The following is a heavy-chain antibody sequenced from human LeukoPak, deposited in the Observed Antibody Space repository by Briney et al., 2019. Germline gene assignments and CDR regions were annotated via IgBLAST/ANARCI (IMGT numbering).Heavy chain of an antibody. D-gene: IGHD6-13*01. V-gene: IGHV4-39*01. Sequence: PSETLSLTCTVSGGSISSSSYYWGWIRQPPGKGLEWIGSIYYSGSTYYNPSLKSRVTISVDTSKNQFSLKLSSVTAADTAVYYCARHNLGSSSWGQGKWFDPWGQGTLVTVSS. CDR1: GGSISSSSYY. CDR3: ARHNLGSSSWGQGKWFDP. CDR2: IYYSGST. J-gene: IGHJ5*02.